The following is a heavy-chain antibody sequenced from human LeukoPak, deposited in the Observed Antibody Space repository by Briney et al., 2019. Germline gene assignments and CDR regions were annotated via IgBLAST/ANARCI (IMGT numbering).Heavy chain of an antibody. Sequence: GGSLRLSCAASGFTFSSYGMHWVRQAPGNGLEWVAFIRYDGSNKYYADSEKGRFTISRDNSKNTLYLQINSLRAEDTAVYYCAKDRAIYDFWSGYGYFQHWGQGTLVTVSS. CDR3: AKDRAIYDFWSGYGYFQH. CDR1: GFTFSSYG. J-gene: IGHJ1*01. CDR2: IRYDGSNK. D-gene: IGHD3-3*01. V-gene: IGHV3-30*02.